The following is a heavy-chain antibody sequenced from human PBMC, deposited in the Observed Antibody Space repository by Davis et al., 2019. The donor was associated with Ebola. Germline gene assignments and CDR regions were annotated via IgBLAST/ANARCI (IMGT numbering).Heavy chain of an antibody. CDR3: AREGHGMAPFDY. D-gene: IGHD1-14*01. J-gene: IGHJ4*02. Sequence: AASVKVSCKASGGTFSSYAISWVRQAPGQGLEWMGGIIPIFGTANYAQKFQGRVTITADESTSTAYMELSSLRSEDTAVYYCAREGHGMAPFDYWGQGTLVTVSS. V-gene: IGHV1-69*13. CDR1: GGTFSSYA. CDR2: IIPIFGTA.